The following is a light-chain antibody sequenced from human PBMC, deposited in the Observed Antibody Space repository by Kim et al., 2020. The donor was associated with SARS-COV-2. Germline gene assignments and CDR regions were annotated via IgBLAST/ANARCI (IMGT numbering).Light chain of an antibody. CDR1: QSVSSSY. J-gene: IGKJ3*01. V-gene: IGKV3-20*01. Sequence: LTLSPGERATLSCRASQSVSSSYLAWYQQKPGQAPRLLIYGASSRATGIPDRFSGSGSGTDFTLTISRLEPEDFAVYYCQQYGSFFGPGTKVDIK. CDR3: QQYGSF. CDR2: GAS.